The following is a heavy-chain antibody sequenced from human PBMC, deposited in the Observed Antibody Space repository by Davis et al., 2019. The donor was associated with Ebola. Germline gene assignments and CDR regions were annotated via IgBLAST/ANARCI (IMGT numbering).Heavy chain of an antibody. J-gene: IGHJ5*02. CDR1: GYSFTSYW. CDR2: IYPGDSDT. Sequence: GESLKISCQGSGYSFTSYWIGWVRQMPGKGLEWMGIIYPGDSDTRYSPSFQGQVTISADKSISTAYLQWSSLKASDTAMYYCARQYSSGWPPYNWFDPWGQGTLVTVSS. CDR3: ARQYSSGWPPYNWFDP. V-gene: IGHV5-51*01. D-gene: IGHD6-19*01.